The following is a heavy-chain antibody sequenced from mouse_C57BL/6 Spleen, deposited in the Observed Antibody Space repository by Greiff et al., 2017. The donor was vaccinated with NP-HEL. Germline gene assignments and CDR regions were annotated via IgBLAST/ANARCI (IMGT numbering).Heavy chain of an antibody. Sequence: EVKLLESGPGLVKPSQSLSLTCSVTGYSITSGYYWNWIRQFPGNKLEWMGYISYDGSNNYNPSLKNRISITRDTSKNQFFLKLNSVTTEDTATYYCAREGGNSIDYWGQGTTLTVSS. CDR1: GYSITSGYY. J-gene: IGHJ2*01. V-gene: IGHV3-6*01. D-gene: IGHD2-1*01. CDR3: AREGGNSIDY. CDR2: ISYDGSN.